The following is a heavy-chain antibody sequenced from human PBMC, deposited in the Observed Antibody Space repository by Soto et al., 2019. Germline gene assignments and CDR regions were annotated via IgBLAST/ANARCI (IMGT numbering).Heavy chain of an antibody. CDR1: GYTFTGYY. Sequence: ASVKVSCKASGYTFTGYYMHWVRQAPGQGLEWMGWINPNSGGTNYAQKFQGWVTMTRDTSISTAYMELSRLRSDDTAVYYCARGAPGSWVWYFDYWGQGTLVTVSS. CDR2: INPNSGGT. V-gene: IGHV1-2*04. J-gene: IGHJ4*02. CDR3: ARGAPGSWVWYFDY. D-gene: IGHD1-26*01.